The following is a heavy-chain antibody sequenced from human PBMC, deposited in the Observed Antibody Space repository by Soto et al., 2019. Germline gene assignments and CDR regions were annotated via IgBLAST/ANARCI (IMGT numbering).Heavy chain of an antibody. CDR3: XSTVVTFYEYFQH. V-gene: IGHV1-69*01. CDR1: GGTFSSYA. J-gene: IGHJ1*01. D-gene: IGHD2-21*02. CDR2: IIPIFGTA. Sequence: QVQLVQSGAEVKKPGSSVKVSCKASGGTFSSYAISWVRQAPGQGLEWMGGIIPIFGTANYAQKFQGRVTITADESTSTAYMELSSLRSEDTAXXXXXSTVVTFYEYFQHWGQGTLVTVSS.